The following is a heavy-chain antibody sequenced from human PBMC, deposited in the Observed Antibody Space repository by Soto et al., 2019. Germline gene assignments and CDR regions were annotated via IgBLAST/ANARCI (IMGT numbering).Heavy chain of an antibody. Sequence: GASVKVSCKASGGTFTSYGISWVRQAPGQGLEWMGWISAYNGNTNYAQKLQGRVTMTTDTSTSTAYMELRSLRSDDTAVYYCARHYGDYVEYWFDPWGQGTLVTVSS. CDR1: GGTFTSYG. J-gene: IGHJ5*02. V-gene: IGHV1-18*01. D-gene: IGHD4-17*01. CDR3: ARHYGDYVEYWFDP. CDR2: ISAYNGNT.